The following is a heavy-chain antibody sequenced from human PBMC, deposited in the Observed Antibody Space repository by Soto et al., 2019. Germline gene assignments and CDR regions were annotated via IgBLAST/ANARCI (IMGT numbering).Heavy chain of an antibody. CDR1: GGTFSSYA. CDR2: IIPIFGIA. CDR3: ARATGLNLTVSLVDY. J-gene: IGHJ4*02. D-gene: IGHD1-20*01. V-gene: IGHV1-69*10. Sequence: ASVKVSCKASGGTFSSYAISWVRQAPGQGLEWMGGIIPIFGIANYAQKFQGRVTITADKSTSTAYMELSSLRSEDTAVYYCARATGLNLTVSLVDYWGQGTLVTVSS.